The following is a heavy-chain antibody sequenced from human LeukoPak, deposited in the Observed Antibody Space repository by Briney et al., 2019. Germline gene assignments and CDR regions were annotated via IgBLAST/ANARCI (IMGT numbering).Heavy chain of an antibody. CDR1: GVTFNTYS. CDR3: ARDTRGESDY. D-gene: IGHD2-2*01. Sequence: GGSLRLSCAVSGVTFNTYSMNWVRQAPGKGLEWVSYISSSSDTIYYADSVKGRFTISRDNAKNSLYLQMNSLRAEDTAVYYCARDTRGESDYWGQGTLVTVSS. J-gene: IGHJ4*02. CDR2: ISSSSDTI. V-gene: IGHV3-48*04.